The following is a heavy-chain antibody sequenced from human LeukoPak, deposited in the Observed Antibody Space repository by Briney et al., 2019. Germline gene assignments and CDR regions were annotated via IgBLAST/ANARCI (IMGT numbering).Heavy chain of an antibody. V-gene: IGHV4-38-2*02. CDR3: AREAAAAGTRGNFDY. CDR2: IYHSGST. D-gene: IGHD6-13*01. CDR1: GYSISSGYY. Sequence: SETLSLTCTVSGYSISSGYYWGWIRPPPGKGLEWIGSIYHSGSTYYNPSLKSRVTISVDTSKNQFSLKLSSVTAADTAVYYCAREAAAAGTRGNFDYWGQGTLVTVSS. J-gene: IGHJ4*02.